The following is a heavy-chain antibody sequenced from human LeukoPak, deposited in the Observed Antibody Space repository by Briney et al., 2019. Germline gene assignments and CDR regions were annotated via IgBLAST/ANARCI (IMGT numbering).Heavy chain of an antibody. CDR1: GFTFSSYW. CDR2: IKQDGSEK. D-gene: IGHD2-2*01. Sequence: GGSLRLSCAASGFTFSSYWMSWVRQAPGKGLEGVANIKQDGSEKYYVDSVKGRFTISRDNAKNSLYLQMNSLRAEDTAVYYCARGVRYCSSTSCYPDYWGQGTLVTVSS. CDR3: ARGVRYCSSTSCYPDY. J-gene: IGHJ4*02. V-gene: IGHV3-7*01.